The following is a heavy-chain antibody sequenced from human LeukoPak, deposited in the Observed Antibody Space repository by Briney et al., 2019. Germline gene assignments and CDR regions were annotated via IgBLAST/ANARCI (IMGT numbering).Heavy chain of an antibody. CDR1: GYTFSIYN. Sequence: ASVKVSCKASGYTFSIYNMHWVRQAPGQGLEWMGIINPSGGSASDTQKFQGRVTMTRDTSTSTLYMELSSLRSEDTAVDYCAREGVAATGLDYWGQGTLVTVSS. J-gene: IGHJ4*02. D-gene: IGHD6-13*01. CDR3: AREGVAATGLDY. V-gene: IGHV1-46*01. CDR2: INPSGGSA.